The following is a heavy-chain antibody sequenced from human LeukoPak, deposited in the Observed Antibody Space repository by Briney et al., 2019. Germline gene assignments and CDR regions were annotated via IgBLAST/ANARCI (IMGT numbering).Heavy chain of an antibody. CDR3: ARGMCSGGSCPPGYYFDY. J-gene: IGHJ4*02. V-gene: IGHV4-34*01. Sequence: PSETLSLTCAVYGGSFSGYYWSWIRQPPGKGLEWMGEINHRGSTNYNPSPKSRVTISVDTSKTQFSLKLSSVTAADTAVYYCARGMCSGGSCPPGYYFDYWGQGTLVTVSS. D-gene: IGHD2-15*01. CDR1: GGSFSGYY. CDR2: INHRGST.